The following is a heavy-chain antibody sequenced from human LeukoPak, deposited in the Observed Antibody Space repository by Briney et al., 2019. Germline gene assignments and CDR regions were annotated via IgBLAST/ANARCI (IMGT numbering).Heavy chain of an antibody. Sequence: SETLSLTCTVSDGAIAGYSWSWIRQAPGKGLEWIGYIYYSGDTKYNPSLQSRVTVSVDTSKNQFSLKLSSVSAADTAVYYCAREVGYSYGRGAFDIWGQGTMVTVSS. CDR3: AREVGYSYGRGAFDI. D-gene: IGHD5-18*01. CDR1: DGAIAGYS. V-gene: IGHV4-59*01. CDR2: IYYSGDT. J-gene: IGHJ3*02.